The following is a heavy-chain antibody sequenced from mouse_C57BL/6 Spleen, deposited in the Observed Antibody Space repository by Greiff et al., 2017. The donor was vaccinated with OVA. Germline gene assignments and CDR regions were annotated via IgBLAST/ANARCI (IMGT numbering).Heavy chain of an antibody. V-gene: IGHV5-4*03. J-gene: IGHJ2*01. CDR3: AGLPFTTVEATDFGD. Sequence: EVMLVESGGGLVKPGGSLKLSCAASGFTFSSYAMSWVRQTPEKRLEWVATISDGGSYTYYPDNVKGRFTITRDNATNNLYLQMSHLKSEDTAMYYCAGLPFTTVEATDFGDWGQGTTLTVAS. D-gene: IGHD1-1*01. CDR2: ISDGGSYT. CDR1: GFTFSSYA.